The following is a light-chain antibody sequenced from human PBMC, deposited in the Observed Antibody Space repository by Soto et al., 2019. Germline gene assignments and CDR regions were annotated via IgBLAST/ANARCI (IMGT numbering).Light chain of an antibody. CDR2: AAF. J-gene: IGKJ1*01. CDR3: QQRYSTPRT. Sequence: DIQITQSPSSLSASVGDRVTITCRASQSISSYLNWYQQKPGKAPKLLIYAAFSLQSWVPSRFSGIGSGTDFTLTISSLQPEDFATYYCQQRYSTPRTFGQGTQVDIK. V-gene: IGKV1-39*01. CDR1: QSISSY.